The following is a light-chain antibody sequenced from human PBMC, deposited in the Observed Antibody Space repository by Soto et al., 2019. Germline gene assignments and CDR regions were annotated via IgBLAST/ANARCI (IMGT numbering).Light chain of an antibody. J-gene: IGLJ1*01. V-gene: IGLV2-8*01. CDR2: EVF. Sequence: QSVLTQPPSASGSPGQSVTISCTGTSSDVGGYNYVSWYQQYPGKAPKLMIFEVFKRPSGVPDRFSGSKSGNTASLTVSGLQAEDEADYYCSSYAGSYKVFGTWTKLTVL. CDR1: SSDVGGYNY. CDR3: SSYAGSYKV.